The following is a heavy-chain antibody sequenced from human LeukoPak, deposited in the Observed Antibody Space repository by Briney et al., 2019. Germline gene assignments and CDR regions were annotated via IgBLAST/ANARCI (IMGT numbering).Heavy chain of an antibody. CDR1: GFTVSSNY. CDR3: ARVQRYCSNNRCSNWFDP. J-gene: IGHJ5*02. D-gene: IGHD2-2*01. CDR2: IYSGGTT. V-gene: IGHV3-66*01. Sequence: GGSLRRSCAASGFTVSSNYMSWVRQAPGKGLEWVSLIYSGGTTYYAESVKGRFTISRDNSKNTLFLQMDSLRAEDTAVYYCARVQRYCSNNRCSNWFDPWGQGTLVTVSS.